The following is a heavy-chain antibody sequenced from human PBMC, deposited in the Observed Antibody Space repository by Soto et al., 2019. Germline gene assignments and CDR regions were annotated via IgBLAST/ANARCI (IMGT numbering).Heavy chain of an antibody. Sequence: EVQVLDSGGGLVQPGGSLRLTCVASGFTFSTYAMSWVRQAPGKGLEWVSGIGGNGATTRYADSVKGRFTISRDNSKNTVYMQMNSLRVEDTAVYYCAKSLYGGCDYWGRGTLVTVSS. CDR1: GFTFSTYA. CDR2: IGGNGATT. CDR3: AKSLYGGCDY. V-gene: IGHV3-23*01. J-gene: IGHJ4*02. D-gene: IGHD5-12*01.